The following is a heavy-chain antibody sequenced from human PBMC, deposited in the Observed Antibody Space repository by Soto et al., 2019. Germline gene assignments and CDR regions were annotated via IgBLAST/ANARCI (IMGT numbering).Heavy chain of an antibody. V-gene: IGHV3-23*01. J-gene: IGHJ6*02. CDR2: ISVSGGST. CDR3: AKGPRRISGVVIRYYYYAMDV. D-gene: IGHD3-3*02. CDR1: GFTFSSYA. Sequence: GGSLRLSCAASGFTFSSYAMSWVRQAPGKGLEWVSAISVSGGSTYYADSVKGRFTISRDNSKNTLYLQMNSLRAEDTAVYYFAKGPRRISGVVIRYYYYAMDVWGQGTTVTVSS.